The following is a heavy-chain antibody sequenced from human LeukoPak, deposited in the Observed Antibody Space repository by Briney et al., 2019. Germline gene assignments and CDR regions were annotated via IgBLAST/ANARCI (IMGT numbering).Heavy chain of an antibody. J-gene: IGHJ6*03. CDR2: IIDNGYIT. V-gene: IGHV3-23*01. CDR3: AKLGGQEVHNYYVAV. CDR1: GFTFSSYA. Sequence: GGSLRLSCAASGFTFSSYAMSWVRQAPGKGLEWVSGIIDNGYITYYANSVRGRFTISRDNSKNTLFLQMNSLRAEDTAVYYCAKLGGQEVHNYYVAVWGKGTTVAVSS. D-gene: IGHD3-16*01.